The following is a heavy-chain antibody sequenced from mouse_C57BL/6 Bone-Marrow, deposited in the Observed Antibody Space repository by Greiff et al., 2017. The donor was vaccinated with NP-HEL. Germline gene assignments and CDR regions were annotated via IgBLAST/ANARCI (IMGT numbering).Heavy chain of an antibody. V-gene: IGHV5-9*04. D-gene: IGHD2-4*01. CDR1: GFTFSSYT. CDR2: ISGGGGNT. CDR3: AIHDYDYYGGFAY. J-gene: IGHJ3*01. Sequence: EVKLVESGGGLVKPGGSLKLSCAASGFTFSSYTMSWVRQTPEKRLEWVATISGGGGNTYYPDSVKGRFTISRDNAKNPLYLQMSSLRSEDTALYYCAIHDYDYYGGFAYWGQGTLVTVSA.